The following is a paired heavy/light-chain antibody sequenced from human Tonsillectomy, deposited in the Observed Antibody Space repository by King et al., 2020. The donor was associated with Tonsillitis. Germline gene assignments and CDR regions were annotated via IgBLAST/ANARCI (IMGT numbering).Heavy chain of an antibody. CDR3: TASPVITMVRGVVLGDV. J-gene: IGHJ6*02. CDR2: IKSKTDGGTT. V-gene: IGHV3-15*01. CDR1: GFTFSNAW. D-gene: IGHD3-10*01. Sequence: EVQLVESGGGLVKPGGSLRLSCAASGFTFSNAWMSWVRQAPGKGLEWVGRIKSKTDGGTTDYAAPVKGRFSISRDDSKNTLYLQMNSLKTEDTAVYYCTASPVITMVRGVVLGDVWGQGTTVTVSS.
Light chain of an antibody. Sequence: DIVMTQSPDSLAVSLGERATINCKSSQSVLYSSNNKNYLAWYQQKPGQPPKLLIHWASTRESGVPDRFSGSGSGTDFTLTISSLQAEDVAVYYCQQYYSTPPSFGQGTKVEIK. CDR2: WAS. J-gene: IGKJ1*01. CDR1: QSVLYSSNNKNY. V-gene: IGKV4-1*01. CDR3: QQYYSTPPS.